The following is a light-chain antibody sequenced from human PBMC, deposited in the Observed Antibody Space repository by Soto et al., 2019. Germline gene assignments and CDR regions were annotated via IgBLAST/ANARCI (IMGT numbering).Light chain of an antibody. J-gene: IGKJ4*01. Sequence: ETVMTQSPATLSVSPGERATLSCRASQSVGTSLAWYQQKPGQAPRVLMYGASSRATGVPGRFSGSGSATEFTLTISCLQSEDFAVYYCQQYYSWPLTFGGGTKVEI. CDR3: QQYYSWPLT. V-gene: IGKV3-15*01. CDR2: GAS. CDR1: QSVGTS.